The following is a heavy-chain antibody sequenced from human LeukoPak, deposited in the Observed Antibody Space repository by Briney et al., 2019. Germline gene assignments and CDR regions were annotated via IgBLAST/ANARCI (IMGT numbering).Heavy chain of an antibody. Sequence: TASETLSLTCTVSGGSISSYYWSWIRQPPGKGLEWIGYIHYSGSTNYNPSLKSRVTISVDTSKNQFSLKLSSVTAADTAVYYCARGGTTFFDYWGQGTLVTVSS. CDR1: GGSISSYY. CDR2: IHYSGST. V-gene: IGHV4-59*01. CDR3: ARGGTTFFDY. J-gene: IGHJ4*02. D-gene: IGHD1-7*01.